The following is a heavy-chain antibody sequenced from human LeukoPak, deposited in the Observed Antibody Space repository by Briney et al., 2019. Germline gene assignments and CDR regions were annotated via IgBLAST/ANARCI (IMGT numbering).Heavy chain of an antibody. Sequence: GASVKVSCKVSGYTLTELSMHWVRQAPGKGLEWMGGFDPDDGETIYAQKFQGRVTMTEDTSTDTAYMELTSLRYEDTAVYYCVTPSAQAAVTTWSAFDIWGQGTMVTVSS. CDR1: GYTLTELS. J-gene: IGHJ3*02. CDR2: FDPDDGET. CDR3: VTPSAQAAVTTWSAFDI. V-gene: IGHV1-24*01. D-gene: IGHD4-17*01.